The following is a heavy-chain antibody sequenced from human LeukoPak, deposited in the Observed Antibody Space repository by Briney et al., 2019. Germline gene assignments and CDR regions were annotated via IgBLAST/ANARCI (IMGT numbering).Heavy chain of an antibody. CDR3: ANALSGYSYGYDY. D-gene: IGHD5-18*01. CDR2: IYPGDSDT. J-gene: IGHJ4*02. CDR1: GYSFTSYW. Sequence: GESLKISCKGSGYSFTSYWIGWVRQMPGKGLEWMGIIYPGDSDTRYSPSFQGQVTISADKSISTAYLRWSSLKASDTAMYYCANALSGYSYGYDYWGQGTLVTVSS. V-gene: IGHV5-51*01.